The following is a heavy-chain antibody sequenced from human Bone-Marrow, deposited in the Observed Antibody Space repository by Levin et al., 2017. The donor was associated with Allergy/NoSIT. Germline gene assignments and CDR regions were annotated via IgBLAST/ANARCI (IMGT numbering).Heavy chain of an antibody. CDR1: GYTFTGYA. CDR2: ISPNSGGT. Sequence: WASVKVSCKTSGYTFTGYALHWVRQAPGQGLEWMGYISPNSGGTNYDQRFQGRVTMTRDTSIDTAYMELSRLTSDDTAVYYCARVAEEGPWGQGTLVTVSS. CDR3: ARVAEEGP. V-gene: IGHV1-2*02. J-gene: IGHJ5*02.